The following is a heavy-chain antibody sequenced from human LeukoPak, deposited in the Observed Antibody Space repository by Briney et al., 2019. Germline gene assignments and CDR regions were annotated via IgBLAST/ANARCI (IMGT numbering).Heavy chain of an antibody. D-gene: IGHD3-10*01. J-gene: IGHJ4*02. CDR3: ARQYGSGSAYTPVVDL. V-gene: IGHV4-39*01. CDR1: GGSISSHYY. Sequence: PSETLSLTCTVSGGSISSHYYWIWIRQPPGKGLEWIGSIYYSGSTYYNPSLKSRVTISVDTSKNQSSLKLSSLTAAETAVYYCARQYGSGSAYTPVVDLWGQGTLVTVSS. CDR2: IYYSGST.